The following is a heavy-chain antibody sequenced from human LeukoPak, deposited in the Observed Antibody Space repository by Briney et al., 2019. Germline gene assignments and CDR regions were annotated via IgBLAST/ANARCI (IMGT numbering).Heavy chain of an antibody. CDR1: GSFFTSYW. D-gene: IGHD2-15*01. CDR3: ARLDVVVVAATPICWFDR. CDR2: IYPGGSDT. J-gene: IGHJ5*02. V-gene: IGHV5-51*01. Sequence: GASLKISCKGSGSFFTSYWIGWGRQLPGKGLEWRGIIYPGGSDTRYSPSFQGQVTISADKSSSTPYLQSSSLKASDTAMSYCARLDVVVVAATPICWFDRWGQGTLVTVSS.